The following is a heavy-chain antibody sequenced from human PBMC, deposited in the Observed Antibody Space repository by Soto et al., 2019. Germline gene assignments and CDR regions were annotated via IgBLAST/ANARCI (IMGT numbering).Heavy chain of an antibody. CDR3: AKELQGDHYYAMDV. V-gene: IGHV3-53*01. D-gene: IGHD4-4*01. CDR1: GFNVSSNY. J-gene: IGHJ6*02. CDR2: IYRDGST. Sequence: GGSLRLSCAASGFNVSSNYMSWVRQAPGRGLEWVSVIYRDGSTYYGDSVKGRFTISRDNSKNTLFLQVNSLRAEDTAVYYCAKELQGDHYYAMDVWGQGTTVTVSS.